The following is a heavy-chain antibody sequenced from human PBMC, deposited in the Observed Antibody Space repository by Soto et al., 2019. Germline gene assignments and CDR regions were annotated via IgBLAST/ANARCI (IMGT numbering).Heavy chain of an antibody. CDR1: GDSISSYY. V-gene: IGHV4-59*01. CDR3: AREAYYYDISGSRTNWFDP. D-gene: IGHD3-22*01. Sequence: QVQLQESGPGLVKPSETLSLTCTVSGDSISSYYWSWIRQPPGKGLEWIGYINYSGSTNYNPSLNSRVTISVDTSKNQFSLKLSSVTAADTAVYYCAREAYYYDISGSRTNWFDPWGQGALVTVSS. J-gene: IGHJ5*02. CDR2: INYSGST.